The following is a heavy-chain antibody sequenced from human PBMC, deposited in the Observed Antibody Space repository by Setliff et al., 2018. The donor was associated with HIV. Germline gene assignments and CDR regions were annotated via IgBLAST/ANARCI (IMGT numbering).Heavy chain of an antibody. CDR3: ARDNVDSDSRTYLHH. Sequence: SVKVSCKASGYTFSSYALHWVRQAPGQGLEWMGNILPIFNKVNYAQKFRGRVTITADKSTSTAYMELSSLTSDDAAVYFCARDNVDSDSRTYLHHWGQGTLVTVSS. D-gene: IGHD3-22*01. J-gene: IGHJ5*02. V-gene: IGHV1-69*04. CDR2: ILPIFNKV. CDR1: GYTFSSYA.